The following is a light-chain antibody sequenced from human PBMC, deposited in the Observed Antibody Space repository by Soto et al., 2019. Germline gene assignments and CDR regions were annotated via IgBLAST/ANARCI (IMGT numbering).Light chain of an antibody. CDR1: SGHSSYA. V-gene: IGLV4-69*01. CDR3: QTWGTGYWV. CDR2: LNSDGSH. J-gene: IGLJ3*02. Sequence: QTVVTQSPSASASLGASVKLTCTLSSGHSSYAIAWYQQQAEKGPRYLMKLNSDGSHTKGDGIPDRFSGSSSGAERYLTISSLQSEDEADYYCQTWGTGYWVFGGGTKVTVL.